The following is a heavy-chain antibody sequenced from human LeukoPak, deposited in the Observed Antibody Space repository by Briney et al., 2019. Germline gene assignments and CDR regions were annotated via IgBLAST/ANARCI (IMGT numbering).Heavy chain of an antibody. CDR3: ARQGIFFGSGPFDS. V-gene: IGHV4-39*07. CDR1: GGSISSRNYY. Sequence: KPSETLSLTCTVSGGSISSRNYYWGWIRQPPGKGLEWIASIYYSGSTFYNPSLRRRVTISVDTSNNQFSLKLSSVTAADTAVYYCARQGIFFGSGPFDSWGQGTLVTVSS. J-gene: IGHJ4*02. CDR2: IYYSGST. D-gene: IGHD3-10*01.